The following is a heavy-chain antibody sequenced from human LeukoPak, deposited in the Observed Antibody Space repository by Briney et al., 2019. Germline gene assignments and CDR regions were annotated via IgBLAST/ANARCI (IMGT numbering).Heavy chain of an antibody. CDR2: ISSSSSYI. D-gene: IGHD5-24*01. CDR1: GFTFSSYA. CDR3: ARAGKDGPRGY. V-gene: IGHV3-21*01. Sequence: GGSLRLSCAASGFTFSSYAMSWVRQAPGKGLEWVSSISSSSSYIYYADSVKGRFTISRDNAKNSLYLQMNSLRAEDTAVYYCARAGKDGPRGYWGQGTLVTVSS. J-gene: IGHJ4*02.